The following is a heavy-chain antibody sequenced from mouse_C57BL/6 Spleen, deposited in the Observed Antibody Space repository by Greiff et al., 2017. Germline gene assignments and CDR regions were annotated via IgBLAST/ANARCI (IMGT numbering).Heavy chain of an antibody. J-gene: IGHJ2*01. CDR2: ISDGGSYT. CDR1: GFTFSSYA. D-gene: IGHD2-1*01. V-gene: IGHV5-4*03. Sequence: EVKVVESGGGLVKPGGSLKLFCAASGFTFSSYAMSWVRQTPEKRLEWVATISDGGSYTYYPDNVKGRFTISRDNAKNNLYLQKSHLKSEDTAMYYCARVGIYYCNSTYFDYWGQGTTLTVSS. CDR3: ARVGIYYCNSTYFDY.